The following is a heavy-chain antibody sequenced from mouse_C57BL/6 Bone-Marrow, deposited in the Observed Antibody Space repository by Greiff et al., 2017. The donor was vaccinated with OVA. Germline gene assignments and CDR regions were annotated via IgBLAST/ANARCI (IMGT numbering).Heavy chain of an antibody. J-gene: IGHJ4*01. D-gene: IGHD2-3*01. V-gene: IGHV5-16*01. Sequence: DVHLVESEGGLVQPGSSMKLSCTASGFTFSDYYMAWVRQVPEKGLEWVANINYDGSSTYYLDSLKSRFIISRDNAKNILYLQMSSLKSEDTATYYCARDGGDGYPYAMDYWGQGTSVTVSS. CDR3: ARDGGDGYPYAMDY. CDR1: GFTFSDYY. CDR2: INYDGSST.